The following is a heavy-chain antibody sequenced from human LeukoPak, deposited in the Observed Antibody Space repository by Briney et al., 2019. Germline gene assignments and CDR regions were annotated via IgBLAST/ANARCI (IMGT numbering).Heavy chain of an antibody. CDR1: GFTLSRFW. V-gene: IGHV3-7*01. J-gene: IGHJ6*03. D-gene: IGHD1-7*01. Sequence: GGSLRLSCAASGFTLSRFWMSWVRQTPGTGLEWVGNIKPDGSEKYYMDSVKGRFTISRDNTKNSLYLQMNGLRAEDTAVYYCARETTPDFYYYYMDVWGKGTTVTVSS. CDR3: ARETTPDFYYYYMDV. CDR2: IKPDGSEK.